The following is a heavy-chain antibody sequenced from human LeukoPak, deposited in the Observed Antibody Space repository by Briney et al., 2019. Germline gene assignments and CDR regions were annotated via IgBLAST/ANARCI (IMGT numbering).Heavy chain of an antibody. CDR1: GGSISRYY. J-gene: IGHJ4*02. Sequence: PSETLSLTCTVSGGSISRYYWSWIRQPPGKGLEWIGSIYYSGSTYYNPSLKSRVTISVDTSKNQFSLKLSSVTAADTAVYYCARERYSSSWYDWGQGTLVTVSS. D-gene: IGHD6-13*01. V-gene: IGHV4-59*12. CDR2: IYYSGST. CDR3: ARERYSSSWYD.